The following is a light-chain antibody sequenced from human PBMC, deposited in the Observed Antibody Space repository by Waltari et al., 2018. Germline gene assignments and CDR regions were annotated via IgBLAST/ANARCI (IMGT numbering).Light chain of an antibody. V-gene: IGKV1-NL1*01. Sequence: DIQMTQSPSSLSASVGDRVPITCRASQGISTSLAWYQQKPGKAPKLLLYAASRLESVVPSRFIGSESGTDYTLTISSLQPEDFATYYCQQYYSTPLTFGGGTKVEIK. CDR3: QQYYSTPLT. J-gene: IGKJ4*01. CDR2: AAS. CDR1: QGISTS.